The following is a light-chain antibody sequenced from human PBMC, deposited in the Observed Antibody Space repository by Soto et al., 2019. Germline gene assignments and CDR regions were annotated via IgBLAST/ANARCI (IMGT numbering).Light chain of an antibody. Sequence: EIVMTQSPATLSVSPGERATLSCRASQRVSSNLAWYQQKPGQAPRLLIYGVSTRATGIPARFSRSVSGTDVTLTISSLQAEEVATDDGQKWNSSPLTVGGGTMLAI. CDR3: QKWNSSPLT. CDR2: GVS. J-gene: IGKJ4*01. V-gene: IGKV3-15*01. CDR1: QRVSSN.